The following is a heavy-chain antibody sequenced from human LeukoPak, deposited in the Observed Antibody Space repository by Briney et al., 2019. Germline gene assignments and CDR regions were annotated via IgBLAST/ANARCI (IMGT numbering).Heavy chain of an antibody. CDR2: ISGSGAGT. CDR3: AKDISYGDYAY. D-gene: IGHD4-17*01. Sequence: GGTLRLSCAASGFSFSTYGVSWVRQAPGKGLEWVSGISGSGAGTYYADSVKGRFTIFRDNSKNTLYLQMNSLRAEDTAVYYCAKDISYGDYAYWGQGTLVTVSS. CDR1: GFSFSTYG. V-gene: IGHV3-23*01. J-gene: IGHJ4*02.